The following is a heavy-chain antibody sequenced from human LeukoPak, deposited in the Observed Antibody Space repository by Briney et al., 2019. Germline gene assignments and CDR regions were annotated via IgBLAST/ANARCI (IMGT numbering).Heavy chain of an antibody. J-gene: IGHJ4*02. CDR1: ECTLSSYI. CDR3: VRSVTTLSDFHN. V-gene: IGHV3-64D*09. D-gene: IGHD4-17*01. CDR2: ISNNGGST. Sequence: PGGSLRLSCLAYECTLSSYIMHWVRQAPGKGPEYVSAISNNGGSTYYADSVKGRFTISRDNSKNTLYLQMNSLRPEDTAVYYWVRSVTTLSDFHNWGQGTLVTVSS.